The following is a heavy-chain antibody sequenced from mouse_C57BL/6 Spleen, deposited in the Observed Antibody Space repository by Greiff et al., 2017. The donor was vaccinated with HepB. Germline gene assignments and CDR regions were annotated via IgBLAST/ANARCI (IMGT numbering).Heavy chain of an antibody. D-gene: IGHD1-1*01. CDR1: GYTFTSYW. CDR2: IDPNSGGT. J-gene: IGHJ2*01. CDR3: ARGIYYGSSLYYFDY. V-gene: IGHV1-72*01. Sequence: VQLQQPGAELVKPGASVKLSCKASGYTFTSYWMHWVKQRPGRGLEWIGRIDPNSGGTKYNEKFKSKATLTVDKPSITAYMQLSSLTSEDSAVYYCARGIYYGSSLYYFDYWGQGTTLTVSS.